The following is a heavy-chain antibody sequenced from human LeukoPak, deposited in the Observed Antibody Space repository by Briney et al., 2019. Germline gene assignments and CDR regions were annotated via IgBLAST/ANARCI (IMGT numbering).Heavy chain of an antibody. Sequence: ASVKVSCKASGYSFTSYGMNWLRQAPGQGPEWMGWINTNTGNPTYAQGFTGRFVFSLDTSVTTAHLQIFSLKSEDTAVYYCARDSDCGSTSCYPDYWGQGTLVTVSS. D-gene: IGHD2-2*01. V-gene: IGHV7-4-1*01. CDR1: GYSFTSYG. CDR2: INTNTGNP. CDR3: ARDSDCGSTSCYPDY. J-gene: IGHJ4*02.